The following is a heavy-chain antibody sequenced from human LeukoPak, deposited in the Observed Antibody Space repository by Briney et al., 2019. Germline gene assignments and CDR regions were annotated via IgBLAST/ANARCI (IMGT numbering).Heavy chain of an antibody. D-gene: IGHD3-9*01. V-gene: IGHV4-61*02. J-gene: IGHJ6*03. CDR1: GGSISSGSYY. Sequence: SETLSLTCTVSGGSISSGSYYWSWIRQPAGKGLEWIGRIYTSGSTNYNPSLKSRVTISVDTSKNQFSLKLSSVTAADTAVYYCARDRYDILTGQTYYYYYMDVWGKGTTVTVSS. CDR3: ARDRYDILTGQTYYYYYMDV. CDR2: IYTSGST.